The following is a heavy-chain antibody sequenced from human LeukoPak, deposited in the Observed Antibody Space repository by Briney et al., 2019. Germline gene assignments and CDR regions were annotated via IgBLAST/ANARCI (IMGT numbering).Heavy chain of an antibody. Sequence: SETLSLTSAVYGGSFSGDYWSWIRQPPGKGLEWMGEIIHSGSTNYNPTLKSRVSISVDTSKNQFSLKLSSVTAADTAVYYCARAFSGAPPFLIYWGQGTLVTASS. D-gene: IGHD4/OR15-4a*01. CDR3: ARAFSGAPPFLIY. J-gene: IGHJ4*02. CDR2: IIHSGST. V-gene: IGHV4-34*12. CDR1: GGSFSGDY.